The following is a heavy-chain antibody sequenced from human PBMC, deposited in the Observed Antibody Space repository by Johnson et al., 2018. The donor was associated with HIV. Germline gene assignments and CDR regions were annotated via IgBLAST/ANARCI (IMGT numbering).Heavy chain of an antibody. V-gene: IGHV3-53*01. J-gene: IGHJ3*02. CDR3: AKRHGPIVGATHDAFDI. D-gene: IGHD1-26*01. Sequence: VQLVESGGGLMQPGGSLRLSCAASGFIVSSNCMTWVRQAPGKGLEWVSVIYSGGSTYYVDSVKGRFTISRDNSKNTLYLQMNSLRAEDTAVYYCAKRHGPIVGATHDAFDIWGQGTMVTVSS. CDR2: IYSGGST. CDR1: GFIVSSNC.